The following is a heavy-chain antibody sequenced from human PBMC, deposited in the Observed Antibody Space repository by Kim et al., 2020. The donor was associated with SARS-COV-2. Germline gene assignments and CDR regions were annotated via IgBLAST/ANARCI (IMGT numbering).Heavy chain of an antibody. CDR2: INAGNGNT. D-gene: IGHD6-13*01. J-gene: IGHJ4*02. CDR3: ARGPTIAAAGTELFFDY. CDR1: GYTFTSYA. V-gene: IGHV1-3*01. Sequence: ASVKVSCKASGYTFTSYAMHWVRQAPGQRLEWMGWINAGNGNTKYSQKFQGRVTITRDTSASTAYMELSSLRSEDTAVYYCARGPTIAAAGTELFFDYWGQGTLVTVSS.